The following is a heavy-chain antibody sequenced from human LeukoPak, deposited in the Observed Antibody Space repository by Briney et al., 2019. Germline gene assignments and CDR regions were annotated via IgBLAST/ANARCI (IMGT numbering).Heavy chain of an antibody. J-gene: IGHJ6*03. CDR2: IYYSGST. V-gene: IGHV4-39*01. Sequence: KPSETLSLTCTVSGGSISSSSYYWGWIRQPPGKGLEWIGSIYYSGSTYYNPSLKSRVTISVDTSKNQFSLKLSSVTAADTAVYYCARLRPDYYYYYMDVWGKGTTVTISS. CDR3: ARLRPDYYYYYMDV. CDR1: GGSISSSSYY.